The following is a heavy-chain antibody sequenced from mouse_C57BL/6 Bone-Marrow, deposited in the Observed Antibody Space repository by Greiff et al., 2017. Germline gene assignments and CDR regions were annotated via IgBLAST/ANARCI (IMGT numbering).Heavy chain of an antibody. CDR3: ARRGRLRPFAY. Sequence: QVQLKESGPELVKPGASVKLSCKASGYTFTSYDINWVKPRPGQGLEWIGWIYPRDGSPKYNEKFKGKATLTVDTSSSTAYMERHSRTSEDAAVYFWARRGRLRPFAYWGQGTLVTVSA. CDR2: IYPRDGSP. J-gene: IGHJ3*01. D-gene: IGHD1-2*01. CDR1: GYTFTSYD. V-gene: IGHV1-85*01.